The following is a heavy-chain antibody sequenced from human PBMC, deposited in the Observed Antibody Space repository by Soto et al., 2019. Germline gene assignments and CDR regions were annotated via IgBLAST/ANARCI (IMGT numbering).Heavy chain of an antibody. CDR1: GGSVSSGSYY. J-gene: IGHJ4*02. CDR2: IYYSGST. Sequence: SETLSLTCTVSGGSVSSGSYYWSWIRQPPGKGLEWIGNIYYSGSTNYNPSLKSRVTISVDTSKNQFSLKLSSVTAADTAVYYCAREGTGFDYWRQGTLVTVSS. V-gene: IGHV4-61*01. CDR3: AREGTGFDY.